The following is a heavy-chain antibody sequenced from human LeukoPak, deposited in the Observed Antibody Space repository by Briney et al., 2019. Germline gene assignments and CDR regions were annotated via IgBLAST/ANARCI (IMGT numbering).Heavy chain of an antibody. D-gene: IGHD2-21*01. CDR2: ISGSGGNT. J-gene: IGHJ4*02. CDR1: GFTFTTYA. CDR3: ATSVVVSTTFRAPPYYFDF. V-gene: IGHV3-23*01. Sequence: GGSLRLSCVASGFTFTTYAMTWVRQAPGRGLEWVSAISGSGGNTYYADSVKGRFTISRDNSKHTLYLKMNNLRAEDAAVYYCATSVVVSTTFRAPPYYFDFWGQGTPVTVSS.